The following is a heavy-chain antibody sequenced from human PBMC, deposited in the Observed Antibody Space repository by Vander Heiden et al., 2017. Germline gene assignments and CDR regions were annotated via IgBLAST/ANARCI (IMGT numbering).Heavy chain of an antibody. V-gene: IGHV4-4*07. D-gene: IGHD2-15*01. J-gene: IGHJ6*02. CDR1: GGSISSYY. CDR2: IYTSGST. CDR3: ARDGCSGGSCYSESLYGMDV. Sequence: QVQLQESGPGLVKPSETLSLTCTVSGGSISSYYWSWIRQPAGKGLEWIGRIYTSGSTNYNPSLKSRVTMSVDTSKNQFSLKLSSVTAADTAVYYCARDGCSGGSCYSESLYGMDVWGQGTTVTVSS.